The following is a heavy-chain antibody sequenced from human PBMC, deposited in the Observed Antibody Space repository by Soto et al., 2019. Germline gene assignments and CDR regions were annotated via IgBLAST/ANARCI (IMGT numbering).Heavy chain of an antibody. CDR1: GGSISSGGYY. J-gene: IGHJ4*02. Sequence: SETLSLTCTVSGGSISSGGYYWSWIRQHPGKGLEWIGYIYYSGSTYYNPSLKSRVTISVDTSKNQFSLKLSSVTAADTAVYYCAALYYDIFTGYYNFDYWGQGTLVTVSS. V-gene: IGHV4-31*03. CDR3: AALYYDIFTGYYNFDY. D-gene: IGHD3-9*01. CDR2: IYYSGST.